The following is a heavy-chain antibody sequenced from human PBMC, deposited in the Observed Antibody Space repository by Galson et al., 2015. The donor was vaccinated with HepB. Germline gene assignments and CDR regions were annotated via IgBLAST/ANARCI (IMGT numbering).Heavy chain of an antibody. Sequence: SLRLSCAASGFTFSSYWMSWVRQAPGKGLEWVANIKQDGSEKYYVDSVKGRFTISRDNAKNSLYLQMNSLRAEDTAVYYCARDLSDYYDSSGYPHPPGYWGQGTLVTVSS. CDR1: GFTFSSYW. CDR2: IKQDGSEK. CDR3: ARDLSDYYDSSGYPHPPGY. V-gene: IGHV3-7*03. J-gene: IGHJ4*02. D-gene: IGHD3-22*01.